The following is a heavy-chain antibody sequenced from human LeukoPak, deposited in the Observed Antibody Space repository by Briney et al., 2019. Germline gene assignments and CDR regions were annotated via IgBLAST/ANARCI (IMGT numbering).Heavy chain of an antibody. CDR2: IIPIFGTA. CDR3: ASDRYSGSYCGFKYYYYGMDV. CDR1: GGTFSSYA. Sequence: SVKVSCKASGGTFSSYAISWVRQAPGQGLEWMGGIIPIFGTANYAQKFQGRVTITADESTSTAYMELSSLRSEDTAVYYCASDRYSGSYCGFKYYYYGMDVWGQGTTVTVSS. J-gene: IGHJ6*02. V-gene: IGHV1-69*13. D-gene: IGHD1-26*01.